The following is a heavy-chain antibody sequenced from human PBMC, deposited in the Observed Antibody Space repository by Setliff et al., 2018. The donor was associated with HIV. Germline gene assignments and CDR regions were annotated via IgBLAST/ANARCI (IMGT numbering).Heavy chain of an antibody. CDR1: GGSISTSNW. V-gene: IGHV4-4*02. J-gene: IGHJ1*01. CDR3: ARARRAGSGPKYFQH. CDR2: INHSGST. D-gene: IGHD2-15*01. Sequence: PSETLSLTCTVSGGSISTSNWWGWIRQPPGKGLEWIGEINHSGSTNYNPSLKSRVTMSVDKSENQFSLRLSSVTAADTAVYYCARARRAGSGPKYFQHWGQGTLVTVSS.